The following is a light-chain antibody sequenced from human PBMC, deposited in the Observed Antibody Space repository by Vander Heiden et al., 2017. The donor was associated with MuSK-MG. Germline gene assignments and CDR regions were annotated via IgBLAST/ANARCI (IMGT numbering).Light chain of an antibody. V-gene: IGKV1-NL1*01. J-gene: IGKJ1*01. CDR2: DAS. Sequence: DIQLTQSPSSLSASVGDSVTITCRASEAISDSLAWYHQKPGSAPKLLIFDASTLANGVPSRFTGSGSGTEFTFIINSLQPEDFTTYFCQHYYSSPWTFGRGTKV. CDR1: EAISDS. CDR3: QHYYSSPWT.